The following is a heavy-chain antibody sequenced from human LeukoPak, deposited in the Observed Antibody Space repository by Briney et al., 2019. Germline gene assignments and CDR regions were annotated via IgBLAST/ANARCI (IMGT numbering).Heavy chain of an antibody. CDR3: ARDGGSLRWETYYYYGMDV. V-gene: IGHV4-4*07. Sequence: SETLSLTCTVSGGSISSYYWSWTRQPAGKGLEWIGRIYTSGSTNYNPSLKSRVTMSVDTSKNQFSLKLSSVTAADTAVYYCARDGGSLRWETYYYYGMDVWGQGTTVTVSS. D-gene: IGHD4-23*01. J-gene: IGHJ6*02. CDR2: IYTSGST. CDR1: GGSISSYY.